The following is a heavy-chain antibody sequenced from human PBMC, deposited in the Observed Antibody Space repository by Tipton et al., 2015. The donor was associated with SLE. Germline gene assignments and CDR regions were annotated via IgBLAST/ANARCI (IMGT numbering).Heavy chain of an antibody. Sequence: SLRLSCAASEFTFSSYWMSWVRQAPGKGLEWVANIKQDGSDKYYVDSVKGRFTISRDTAENSLDLQMNSLTVDDTAIYFCTRSGDLTAFDVWGRGTLVTVSS. J-gene: IGHJ2*01. D-gene: IGHD3-16*01. CDR1: EFTFSSYW. CDR2: IKQDGSDK. CDR3: TRSGDLTAFDV. V-gene: IGHV3-7*03.